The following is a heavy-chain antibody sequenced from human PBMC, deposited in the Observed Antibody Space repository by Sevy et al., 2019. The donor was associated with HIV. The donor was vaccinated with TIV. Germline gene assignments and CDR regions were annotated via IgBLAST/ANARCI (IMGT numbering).Heavy chain of an antibody. CDR3: ARDCNSATCLWGLDV. J-gene: IGHJ6*02. Sequence: GGSLRLSCAASGFTFSHYCMTWVRQAPGKGPEWVANIKGDGSEKYYVDSGRGRFTISRDNAKNSLYLQMNSLRGEDTASYYCARDCNSATCLWGLDVWGQGTTVTVSS. V-gene: IGHV3-7*03. CDR2: IKGDGSEK. CDR1: GFTFSHYC. D-gene: IGHD1-26*01.